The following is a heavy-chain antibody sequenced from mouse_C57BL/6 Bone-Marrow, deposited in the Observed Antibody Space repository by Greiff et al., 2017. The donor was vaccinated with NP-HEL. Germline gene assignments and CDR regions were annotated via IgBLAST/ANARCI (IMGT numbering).Heavy chain of an antibody. CDR1: GYTFTDYY. CDR2: INPNNGGT. J-gene: IGHJ2*01. CDR3: APTTVAFDY. D-gene: IGHD1-1*01. Sequence: EVKLQQSGPELVKPGASVKISCKASGYTFTDYYMNWVKQSHGKSLEWIGDINPNNGGTSYNQKFKGKATLTVDKSSSTAYMELRSLTSEDSAVYYCAPTTVAFDYWGQGTTLTVSS. V-gene: IGHV1-26*01.